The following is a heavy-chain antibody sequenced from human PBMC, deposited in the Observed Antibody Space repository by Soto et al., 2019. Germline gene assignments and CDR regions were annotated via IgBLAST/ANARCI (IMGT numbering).Heavy chain of an antibody. CDR3: PAGEITMIGRGIWTCAFDI. Sequence: GGSLRLSCAASGFTFSDYYMSGIRQCPGKGREGGSYISISSRYTNYADSVKGRFTISRDNAKNSLYLQRNSLRAEDTALYYCPAGEITMIGRGIWTCAFDIWGQGTMVPVSS. CDR2: ISISSRYT. J-gene: IGHJ3*02. V-gene: IGHV3-11*03. CDR1: GFTFSDYY. D-gene: IGHD3-22*01.